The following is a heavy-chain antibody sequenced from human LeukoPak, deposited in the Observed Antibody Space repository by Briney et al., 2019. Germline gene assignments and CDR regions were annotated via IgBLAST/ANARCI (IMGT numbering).Heavy chain of an antibody. J-gene: IGHJ2*01. CDR1: GGSISSYY. V-gene: IGHV4-59*08. CDR3: ARRTYFDL. CDR2: IYYSGST. Sequence: SETLSLTCTVSGGSISSYYWNWIRQPPGKGLEWIGYIYYSGSTTYNPSLKSRVTISVDTSKNQFSLKLNAVTAADTAVYYCARRTYFDLWGRGTLVTVSS.